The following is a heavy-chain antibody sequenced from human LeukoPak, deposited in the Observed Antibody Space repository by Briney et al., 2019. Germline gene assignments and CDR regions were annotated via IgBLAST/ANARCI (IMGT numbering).Heavy chain of an antibody. CDR2: IYYSGST. Sequence: SETLSLTCTVSGGSISSYYWSWIRQPPGKGLEWIGYIYYSGSTNYNPSLKSRVTISVDTSKNQFSLKVSSVTAADTAVYYCARVGYSGYFFDCWGQGTLVTVSS. V-gene: IGHV4-59*01. CDR1: GGSISSYY. D-gene: IGHD5-12*01. J-gene: IGHJ4*02. CDR3: ARVGYSGYFFDC.